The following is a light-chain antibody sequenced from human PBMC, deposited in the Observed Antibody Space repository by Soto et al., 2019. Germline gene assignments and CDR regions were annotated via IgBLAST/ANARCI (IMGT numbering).Light chain of an antibody. V-gene: IGKV3-20*01. CDR2: GAS. J-gene: IGKJ2*01. Sequence: EIVLTQSPGTLSLSPGERATLSCRASQSVSSSYLAWYQQKPGQAPRLLIYGASSRATGIPDRFSGSGSGTDFTLTISRLEPEDFAVYYYQQYGSSPRVTFGQGTKVDIK. CDR1: QSVSSSY. CDR3: QQYGSSPRVT.